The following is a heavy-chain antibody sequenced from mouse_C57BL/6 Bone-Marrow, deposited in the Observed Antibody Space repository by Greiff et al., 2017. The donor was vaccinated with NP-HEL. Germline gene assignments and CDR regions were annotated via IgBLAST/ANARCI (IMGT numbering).Heavy chain of an antibody. CDR2: IYPGDGDT. J-gene: IGHJ2*01. Sequence: VKLMESGAELVKPGASVKISCKASGYAFSSYWMNWVKQRPGKGLEWIGQIYPGDGDTNYNGKFKGKATLTADKSSSTAYMQLSSLTSEDSAVYFCARAYYSPGRDYWGQGTTLTVSS. CDR1: GYAFSSYW. V-gene: IGHV1-80*01. D-gene: IGHD2-12*01. CDR3: ARAYYSPGRDY.